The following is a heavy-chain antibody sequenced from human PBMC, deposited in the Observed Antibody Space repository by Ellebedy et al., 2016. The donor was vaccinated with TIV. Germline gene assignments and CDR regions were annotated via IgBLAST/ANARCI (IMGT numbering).Heavy chain of an antibody. CDR2: ISGSGGST. CDR1: GFTFSSYA. Sequence: GESLKISCAASGFTFSSYAMSWVRQAPGKGLEWVSVISGSGGSTYYADSVKGRFTISRDNSKNTLYLQMNSLRAEDTAVYYCARGSWVIESGIGDYWGQGTLVTVSS. CDR3: ARGSWVIESGIGDY. V-gene: IGHV3-23*01. J-gene: IGHJ4*02. D-gene: IGHD1-26*01.